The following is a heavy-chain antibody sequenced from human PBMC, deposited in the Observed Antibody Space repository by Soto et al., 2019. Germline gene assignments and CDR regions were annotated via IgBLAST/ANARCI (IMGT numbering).Heavy chain of an antibody. D-gene: IGHD3-3*01. V-gene: IGHV1-69*12. J-gene: IGHJ4*02. CDR1: GGTFSSYA. CDR2: IIPIFGTA. CDR3: AVEWLYLQQLDHNS. Sequence: QVQLVQSGAEVKKPGSSVKVSCKASGGTFSSYAISWVRQAPGQGLEWMGGIIPIFGTANYAQKFQGRVTIAADESPSTASVELTSLRSDDTAAYYCAVEWLYLQQLDHNSWGQGTLVAVSS.